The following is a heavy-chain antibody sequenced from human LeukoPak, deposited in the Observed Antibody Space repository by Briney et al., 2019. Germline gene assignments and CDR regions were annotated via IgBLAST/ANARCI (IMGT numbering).Heavy chain of an antibody. CDR2: INSDGSST. V-gene: IGHV3-74*01. Sequence: GGSLRLSCAASGCTFSSDWMHWVRQAPGKGRGWVSRINSDGSSTTYADSVNGRFTISRDNAKNTLYLQMNSLSAEDTAVYCCARDSRDSSGYSPDYWGQGTLVTVSS. D-gene: IGHD3-22*01. J-gene: IGHJ4*02. CDR3: ARDSRDSSGYSPDY. CDR1: GCTFSSDW.